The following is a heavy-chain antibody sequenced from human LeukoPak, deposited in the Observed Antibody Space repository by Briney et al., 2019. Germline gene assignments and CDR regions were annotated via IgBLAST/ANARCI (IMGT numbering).Heavy chain of an antibody. Sequence: SETLSLTCTVSGGSISSYYWSWIRQPPGKGLERIGYIYYSGSANYNPSLKSRVTISVDTSKNQFSLKLSSVTAADTAVYYCARDQYCSSTSCYYYYMDVWGKGTTVTVSS. CDR2: IYYSGSA. V-gene: IGHV4-59*01. CDR1: GGSISSYY. J-gene: IGHJ6*03. D-gene: IGHD2-2*01. CDR3: ARDQYCSSTSCYYYYMDV.